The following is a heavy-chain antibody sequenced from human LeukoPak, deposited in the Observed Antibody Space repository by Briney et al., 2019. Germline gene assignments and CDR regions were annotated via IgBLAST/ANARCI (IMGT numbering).Heavy chain of an antibody. CDR3: ARGHVPRD. Sequence: SETLSLTCAVYGGSFNDFYGSWIRQSPGKGLGWIGEISQSGRTNYNPSLRSRVTISIDTSKNQFSLKLNSVTAADTAVYYCARGHVPRDWGQGNLVIVSS. V-gene: IGHV4-34*01. CDR2: ISQSGRT. CDR1: GGSFNDFY. J-gene: IGHJ4*02. D-gene: IGHD3-10*01.